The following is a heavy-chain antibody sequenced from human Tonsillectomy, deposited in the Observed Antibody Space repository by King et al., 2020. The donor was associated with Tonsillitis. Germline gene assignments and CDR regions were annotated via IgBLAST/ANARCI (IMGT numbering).Heavy chain of an antibody. CDR2: IYYSGST. CDR3: AGNVWFGRGWFDP. Sequence: QLQESGPGLVKPSETLSLTCTVSGGSISSSSYYWGWIRQPPGKGLEWIGSIYYSGSTYYNPSLKSRVTISVDTSKNQFSLKLSSVTAADTAVYYCAGNVWFGRGWFDPWGQGTLVTVSS. V-gene: IGHV4-39*01. J-gene: IGHJ5*02. D-gene: IGHD3-10*01. CDR1: GGSISSSSYY.